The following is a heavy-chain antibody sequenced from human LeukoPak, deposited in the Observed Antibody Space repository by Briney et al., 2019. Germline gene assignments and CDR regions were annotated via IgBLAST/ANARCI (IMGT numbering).Heavy chain of an antibody. D-gene: IGHD3-9*01. CDR3: ARARYVNSFYAFDI. Sequence: PSQTLSLTCTVSGGSISSDYWSWIRLPPGKGLEWIGYLSKSGNTNYSPSLKGRVTIFGDTSKNQFFLKLSSVTAADTAVYYCARARYVNSFYAFDIWGQGTLVTVSS. V-gene: IGHV4-59*01. CDR1: GGSISSDY. J-gene: IGHJ3*02. CDR2: LSKSGNT.